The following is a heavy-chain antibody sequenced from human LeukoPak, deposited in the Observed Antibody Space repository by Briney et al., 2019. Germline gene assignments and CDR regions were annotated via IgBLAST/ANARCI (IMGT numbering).Heavy chain of an antibody. CDR1: GYTFNGFY. V-gene: IGHV1-2*02. J-gene: IGHJ4*02. Sequence: ASVKVSCKASGYTFNGFYLHWVRQAPGQGLEWMGWINPSSGDTNYAQKFQGRVTMTRDTSISTAYMELSSLRSDDTAVYYCARDSRRDGYNFFDYWGQGTLVTVSS. CDR3: ARDSRRDGYNFFDY. D-gene: IGHD5-24*01. CDR2: INPSSGDT.